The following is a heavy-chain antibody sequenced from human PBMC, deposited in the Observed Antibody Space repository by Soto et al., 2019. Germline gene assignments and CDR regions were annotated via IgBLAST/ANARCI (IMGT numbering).Heavy chain of an antibody. D-gene: IGHD3-10*01. V-gene: IGHV3-48*01. J-gene: IGHJ4*02. CDR3: ARANYYGSPGDLDS. Sequence: EVQLVESGGGLVQPGGSLRLSCAASGFTFSSYSMNWVRQAPGKGLEWVSYISSSSSNIYYADAVKGRFTISRDNAKNSLYLQMNSLRAEDTAVDYCARANYYGSPGDLDSWGQGTLVTVSS. CDR2: ISSSSSNI. CDR1: GFTFSSYS.